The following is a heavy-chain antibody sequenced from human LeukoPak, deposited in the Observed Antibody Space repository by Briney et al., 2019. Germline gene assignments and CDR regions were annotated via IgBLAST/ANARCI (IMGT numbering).Heavy chain of an antibody. CDR3: SRHVGSFLGGSGSYYPFDY. J-gene: IGHJ4*02. D-gene: IGHD3-10*01. Sequence: SETLSLTCTVSGGSISSSSYYWGWLRQPPGKGLEWIGSIYYSGSTYYNPSLKSRVTISVATSKNQFSLKLSSVTAADTAAYSCSRHVGSFLGGSGSYYPFDYWGQGTLVTVSS. V-gene: IGHV4-39*01. CDR1: GGSISSSSYY. CDR2: IYYSGST.